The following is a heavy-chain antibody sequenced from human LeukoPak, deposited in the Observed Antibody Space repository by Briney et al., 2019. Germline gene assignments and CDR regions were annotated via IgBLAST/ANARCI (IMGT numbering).Heavy chain of an antibody. CDR3: AKSARIAVAMTLDY. J-gene: IGHJ4*02. Sequence: GGSLRLSCAASGFTFSSYGMHWVRQAPGKGLEWVAVIWYDGGNKYYADSVKGRFTISRDNSKNTLYLQMNSLRAEDTAVYYCAKSARIAVAMTLDYWGQGTLVTVSS. CDR2: IWYDGGNK. V-gene: IGHV3-33*06. CDR1: GFTFSSYG. D-gene: IGHD6-19*01.